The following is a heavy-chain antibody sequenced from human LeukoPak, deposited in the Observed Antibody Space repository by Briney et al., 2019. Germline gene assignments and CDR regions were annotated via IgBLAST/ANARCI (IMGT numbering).Heavy chain of an antibody. CDR2: IYYSGST. CDR1: GGSISSSSYY. D-gene: IGHD6-19*01. J-gene: IGHJ2*01. CDR3: ARRGVPVAGGFWGYWYFDL. Sequence: PSETLSLTCTVSGGSISSSSYYWGWIRQPPGKGLEWIGSIYYSGSTYYNPSLKSRVTISVDTSKNQFSLKLSSVTAADTAMYYCARRGVPVAGGFWGYWYFDLWGRGTLVTVSS. V-gene: IGHV4-39*07.